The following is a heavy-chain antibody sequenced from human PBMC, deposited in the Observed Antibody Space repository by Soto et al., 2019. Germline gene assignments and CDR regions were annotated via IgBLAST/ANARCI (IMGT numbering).Heavy chain of an antibody. CDR2: ISAYNGNT. CDR3: ARYIMITFGGVIVNPTYYFDY. Sequence: GASVKVSCKASGYTFTSYGISWLRQSPGQGLEWMGWISAYNGNTNYAQKLQGRVTMTTDTSTSTAYMELRSLRSDDTAVYYCARYIMITFGGVIVNPTYYFDYWGQGTLVTVSS. D-gene: IGHD3-16*02. J-gene: IGHJ4*02. CDR1: GYTFTSYG. V-gene: IGHV1-18*01.